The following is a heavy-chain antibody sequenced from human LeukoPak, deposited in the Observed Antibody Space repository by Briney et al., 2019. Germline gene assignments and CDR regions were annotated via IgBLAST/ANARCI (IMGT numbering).Heavy chain of an antibody. J-gene: IGHJ4*02. CDR3: ARHHYYYFDY. Sequence: SETLSLTCTVSGGSISSYYWSWIRQPPGKGLEWIGYIYYSGSTNYNPSLKSRDTISVDTSKNQFSLKLSSVTAADTAVYYCARHHYYYFDYWGQGTLVTVSS. D-gene: IGHD3-10*01. CDR2: IYYSGST. CDR1: GGSISSYY. V-gene: IGHV4-59*08.